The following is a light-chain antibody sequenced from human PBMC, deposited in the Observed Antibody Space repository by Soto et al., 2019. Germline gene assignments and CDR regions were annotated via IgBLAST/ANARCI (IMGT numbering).Light chain of an antibody. CDR2: GTS. CDR3: KQDGSSSWT. CDR1: QSVSSSY. Sequence: EIVLTQSPGTLALSPGERATLSCRASQSVSSSYLAWYQQKPGQAPRLLIYGTSRRATAIPDRFSGSGSGTDFTLTISRLETEDCAMYYCKQDGSSSWTCGQGTKVEL. J-gene: IGKJ1*01. V-gene: IGKV3-20*01.